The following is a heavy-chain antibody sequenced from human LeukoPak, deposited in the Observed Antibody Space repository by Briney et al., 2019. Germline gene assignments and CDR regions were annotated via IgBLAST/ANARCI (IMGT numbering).Heavy chain of an antibody. CDR2: INGDGSST. D-gene: IGHD2-21*01. V-gene: IGHV3-74*01. CDR3: GRVVHCVGPNCNPFDY. Sequence: GGSLRLSCVASGFSFSGYWMHWVRQAPGKGLVWVSRINGDGSSTGYADSVKGRFTISRDNAKNTLYLQMTGLRAEDTAVYFCGRVVHCVGPNCNPFDYWGQGALVTVSS. CDR1: GFSFSGYW. J-gene: IGHJ4*02.